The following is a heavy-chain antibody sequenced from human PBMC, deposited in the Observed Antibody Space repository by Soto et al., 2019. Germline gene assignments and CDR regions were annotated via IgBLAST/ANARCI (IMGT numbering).Heavy chain of an antibody. CDR3: ASLLGESAAGTALDY. Sequence: SETLSLTCTVSGGSISSSSYYWGWIRQPPGKGLEWIGSIYYSGSTYYNPSLKSRVTISVDTSKNQFSLKLSSVTAADTAVYYCASLLGESAAGTALDYWGQGTLVTVSS. CDR2: IYYSGST. CDR1: GGSISSSSYY. J-gene: IGHJ4*02. D-gene: IGHD6-13*01. V-gene: IGHV4-39*01.